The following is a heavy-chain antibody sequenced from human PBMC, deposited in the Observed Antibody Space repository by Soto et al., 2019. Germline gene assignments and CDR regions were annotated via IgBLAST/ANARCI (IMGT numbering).Heavy chain of an antibody. CDR2: INPNSRDT. J-gene: IGHJ4*01. D-gene: IGHD6-13*01. CDR3: AKGKTTAAGHCNDF. CDR1: GYTFSAYY. V-gene: IGHV1-2*02. Sequence: ASVKVSCKASGYTFSAYYIHWVRQAPGQGLEWMGWINPNSRDTKNAQKFQGRVTMTRDASTGTAYMELSRLRSDDTAVYYCAKGKTTAAGHCNDFWGHGTLVTVSS.